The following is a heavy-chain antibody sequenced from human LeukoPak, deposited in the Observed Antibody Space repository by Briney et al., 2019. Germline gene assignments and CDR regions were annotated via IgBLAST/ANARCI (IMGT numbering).Heavy chain of an antibody. CDR1: GFTFSSYA. V-gene: IGHV3-23*01. Sequence: PGGSLRLSCAASGFTFSSYAMSWVRQAPGKGLEWVSAISGSGGSTCYADSVKGRFTISRDNSKNTLYLQMNSLRAEDTALYYCAKDIQSSSWYGYYYGMDVWGQGTTVTVSS. CDR2: ISGSGGST. D-gene: IGHD6-13*01. CDR3: AKDIQSSSWYGYYYGMDV. J-gene: IGHJ6*02.